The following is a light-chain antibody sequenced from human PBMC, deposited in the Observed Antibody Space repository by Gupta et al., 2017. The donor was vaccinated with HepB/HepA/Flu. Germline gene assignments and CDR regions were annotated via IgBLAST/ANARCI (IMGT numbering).Light chain of an antibody. CDR1: SSDVGGYDY. CDR3: SSYTIGRTV. CDR2: DVS. Sequence: SALTPPASVSGSPGQSITISCTGTSSDVGGYDYVSWYQQHPGKAPKLIIYDVSNRPAGVSNRFSGSKSGNTASLTISGLQAEDEADLYCSSYTIGRTVFGTGTKVTVL. V-gene: IGLV2-14*01. J-gene: IGLJ1*01.